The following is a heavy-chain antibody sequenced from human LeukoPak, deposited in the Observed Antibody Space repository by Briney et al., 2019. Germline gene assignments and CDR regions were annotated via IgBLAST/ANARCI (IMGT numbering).Heavy chain of an antibody. J-gene: IGHJ3*02. Sequence: PSQTLSLTCAVSGGSISSGDYYWSRIRQPPGKGLEWIGYIYYSGSTYYNPPLKSRVTISVDTSKNQFSLKLSSVTAADTAVYYCARAPRIIVVVPAANAPGAFDIWGQGTMVTVSS. CDR1: GGSISSGDYY. V-gene: IGHV4-30-4*08. D-gene: IGHD2-2*01. CDR3: ARAPRIIVVVPAANAPGAFDI. CDR2: IYYSGST.